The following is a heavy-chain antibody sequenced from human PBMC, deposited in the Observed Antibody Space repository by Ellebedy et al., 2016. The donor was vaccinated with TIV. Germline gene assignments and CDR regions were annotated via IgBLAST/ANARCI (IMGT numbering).Heavy chain of an antibody. J-gene: IGHJ4*02. Sequence: AASVKVSCKVSGYTLTELSMHWVRQAPGKGLEWMGGFDPEDGETIYAQKFQGRVTMTEDTSTDTAYMELSSLRSEDTAVYYCATHPLGYCSSTSCYGGGVFDYWGQGTLVTVSS. D-gene: IGHD2-2*01. CDR3: ATHPLGYCSSTSCYGGGVFDY. CDR2: FDPEDGET. CDR1: GYTLTELS. V-gene: IGHV1-24*01.